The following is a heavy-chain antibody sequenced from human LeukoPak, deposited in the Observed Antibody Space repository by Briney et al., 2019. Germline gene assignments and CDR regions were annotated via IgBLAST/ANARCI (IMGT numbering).Heavy chain of an antibody. CDR1: GYTFTSYD. D-gene: IGHD3-9*01. CDR3: ATRGQDSPYYDILTGYYYYYYGMDV. J-gene: IGHJ6*02. V-gene: IGHV1-8*01. CDR2: MNPNSGNT. Sequence: ASVKVSCKASGYTFTSYDINWVRQATGQGLEWMGWMNPNSGNTGYAQKFQGRVTMTRNTSISTAYMELSSLRSEDTAVYYCATRGQDSPYYDILTGYYYYYYGMDVWGQGTTVTVSS.